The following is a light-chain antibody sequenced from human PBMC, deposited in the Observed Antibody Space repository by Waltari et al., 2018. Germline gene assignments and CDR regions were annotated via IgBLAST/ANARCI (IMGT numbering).Light chain of an antibody. CDR1: NLGDKY. V-gene: IGLV3-1*01. J-gene: IGLJ2*01. CDR3: QAWDSKNVV. CDR2: QDS. Sequence: SDELTQPPSVSVSPGQTAIITCSGKNLGDKYASWYQQKPGQSPILVIYQDSNRPSGIPERFSGSNSGNTATLTIGGTQSTDEADYFCQAWDSKNVVFGGGTQLTVL.